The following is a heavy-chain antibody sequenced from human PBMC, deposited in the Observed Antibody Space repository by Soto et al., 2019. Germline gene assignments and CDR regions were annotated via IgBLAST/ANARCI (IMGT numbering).Heavy chain of an antibody. V-gene: IGHV1-69*01. CDR2: IIPVFGTT. CDR1: GGTFKNNG. D-gene: IGHD6-19*01. CDR3: ARENGVAVATILYYFDY. Sequence: QVHLVQSGAEVKKAGSSVKVSCKAPGGTFKNNGISWVRQAPGQGLEWMGGIIPVFGTTNYAQKFQDRLTITADDSTSKAYLELSRLRYEDTAVYYCARENGVAVATILYYFDYWGQGTLVTVSS. J-gene: IGHJ4*02.